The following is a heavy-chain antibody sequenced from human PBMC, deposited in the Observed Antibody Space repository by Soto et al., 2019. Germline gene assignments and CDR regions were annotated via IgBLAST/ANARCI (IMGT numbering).Heavy chain of an antibody. J-gene: IGHJ5*02. CDR3: ARGRKYSSSWYSGGRSNWFDP. D-gene: IGHD6-13*01. CDR2: INHSGST. CDR1: GGSFSGYY. V-gene: IGHV4-34*01. Sequence: SETLSLTCAVYGGSFSGYYWSWIRQTPGKGLEWIGEINHSGSTNYNPSLKSRVTISVDTSKNQFSLKLSSVTAADTAVYYCARGRKYSSSWYSGGRSNWFDPWGQGTLVTVSS.